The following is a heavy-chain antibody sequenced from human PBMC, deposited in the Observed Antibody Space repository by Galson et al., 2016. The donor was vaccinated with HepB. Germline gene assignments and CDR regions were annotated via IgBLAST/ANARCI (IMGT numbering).Heavy chain of an antibody. CDR1: GFSLSNYW. Sequence: SLRLSCAASGFSLSNYWMHWVRQAPGKGLVWVSRINEDGRTINYADSVRGRFTISRDSAKNTLYLQMNSLRAEDTAVYYCSRDVGGPVGSWGQGTLVTVSS. CDR3: SRDVGGPVGS. V-gene: IGHV3-74*01. CDR2: INEDGRTI. J-gene: IGHJ5*02. D-gene: IGHD3-16*01.